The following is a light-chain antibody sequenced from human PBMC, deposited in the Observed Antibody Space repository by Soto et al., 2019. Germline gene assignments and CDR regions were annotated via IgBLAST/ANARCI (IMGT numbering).Light chain of an antibody. V-gene: IGLV2-11*01. J-gene: IGLJ1*01. CDR3: CSYAGVCV. CDR1: SSDVGGYNY. Sequence: QSVLTQPRSVSGAAGQSVTIACTGTSSDVGGYNYVSWYQQHPGKSPKRIIYDVSKRPSGGPDRFSGSKSGNTACLTISGLQAEDAADCYCCSYAGVCVFRTGPKVAV. CDR2: DVS.